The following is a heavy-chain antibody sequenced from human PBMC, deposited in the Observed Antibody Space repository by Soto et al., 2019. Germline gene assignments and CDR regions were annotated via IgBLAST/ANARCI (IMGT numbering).Heavy chain of an antibody. CDR2: INHSGST. Sequence: KPSETLSLTCAVYGGSFSGYYWSWIRQPPGKGLEWIGEINHSGSTNYNPSLKSRVTISVDTSKNQFSLKLSSVTAADTAVYYCARGSGSGWYGNWFDPWGQGTLVTVSS. CDR3: ARGSGSGWYGNWFDP. V-gene: IGHV4-34*01. D-gene: IGHD6-19*01. J-gene: IGHJ5*02. CDR1: GGSFSGYY.